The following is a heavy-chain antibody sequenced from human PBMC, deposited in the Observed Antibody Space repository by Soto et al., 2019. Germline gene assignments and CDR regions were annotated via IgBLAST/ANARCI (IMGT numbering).Heavy chain of an antibody. CDR2: ISSSSSYI. CDR3: ERGPRGMTGSYFDY. V-gene: IGHV3-21*01. CDR1: GFTFSSYS. Sequence: EVQLVESGGGLVKPGGSLRLSCAASGFTFSSYSMNWVRQAPGKGLEWVSSISSSSSYIYYADSVKGRFTISRDNAKNSLYLQMNSLRAEDTAVYYCERGPRGMTGSYFDYWGQGTLVTVSS. J-gene: IGHJ4*02. D-gene: IGHD3-9*01.